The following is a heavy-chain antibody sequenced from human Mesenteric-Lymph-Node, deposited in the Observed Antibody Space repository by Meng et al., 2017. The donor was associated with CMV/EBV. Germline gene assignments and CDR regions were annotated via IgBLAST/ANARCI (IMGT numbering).Heavy chain of an antibody. CDR2: IFSSGST. V-gene: IGHV3-53*01. J-gene: IGHJ6*02. CDR3: ARGLGLRDYYYYAMDV. CDR1: AFTVRSNY. Sequence: GESLKISCAASAFTVRSNYMAWVRQAPGEGLEWVSTIFSSGSTYYADSVKGRFTISRDNSKNTLYLQMNSLRGEDTAVYFCARGLGLRDYYYYAMDVWGQGTSVTVSS. D-gene: IGHD5-12*01.